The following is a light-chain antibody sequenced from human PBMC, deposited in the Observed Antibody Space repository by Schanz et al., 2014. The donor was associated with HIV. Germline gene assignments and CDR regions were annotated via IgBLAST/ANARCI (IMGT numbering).Light chain of an antibody. V-gene: IGLV1-44*01. CDR1: SSNIGINT. J-gene: IGLJ3*02. Sequence: QSVLTQPPSVSGTPGQRVTILCSGSSSNIGINTVNWYQHLPGTAPKLLMYANMERPSGVPDRFSGSGSGTSAPLAISGLQSEDEADYYCASWDDSLNGWVFGGGTKVTVL. CDR3: ASWDDSLNGWV. CDR2: ANM.